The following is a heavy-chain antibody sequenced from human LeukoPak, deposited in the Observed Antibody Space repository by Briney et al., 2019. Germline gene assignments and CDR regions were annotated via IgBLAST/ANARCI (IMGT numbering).Heavy chain of an antibody. D-gene: IGHD3-22*01. CDR1: GGSISSYY. CDR2: IYTSGST. J-gene: IGHJ4*02. CDR3: ARGMDSSGYYALDY. Sequence: SETLSLTCTVSGGSISSYYWSWIRQPAGKGLEWIGRIYTSGSTNYNPSLKSRVTMSVDTSKNQFSLKLGSVTAADTAVYYCARGMDSSGYYALDYWGQGTLVTVSS. V-gene: IGHV4-4*07.